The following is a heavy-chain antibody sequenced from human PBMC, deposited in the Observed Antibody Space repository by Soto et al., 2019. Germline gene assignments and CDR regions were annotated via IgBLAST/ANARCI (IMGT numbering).Heavy chain of an antibody. Sequence: QVQLVESGGGVVQPGRSLRLSCAASGFTFSHYPMYWVRQAPGKGLEWVALISFDGSNNFYADSVRGRFTISRDNSKNTLYLQMNSLRPEDTAVYYCVRDGEDSGYDISAGERYYYGMDVWGQGTAVNVSS. CDR3: VRDGEDSGYDISAGERYYYGMDV. D-gene: IGHD5-12*01. CDR2: ISFDGSNN. V-gene: IGHV3-30-3*01. J-gene: IGHJ6*02. CDR1: GFTFSHYP.